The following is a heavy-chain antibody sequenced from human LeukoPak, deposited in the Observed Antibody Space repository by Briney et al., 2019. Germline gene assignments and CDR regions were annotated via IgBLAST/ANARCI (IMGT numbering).Heavy chain of an antibody. CDR2: INHSGST. CDR1: GGSFSGYY. Sequence: SETLSLTCAVYGGSFSGYYWSWIRQPPGKGLEWIGEINHSGSTNYNPSLKSRVTISVDTSKNQFSLKLSSVTAADTAVYYCARHLYYDFWSGHHWFDPWGQGTLVTVSS. J-gene: IGHJ5*02. D-gene: IGHD3-3*01. V-gene: IGHV4-34*01. CDR3: ARHLYYDFWSGHHWFDP.